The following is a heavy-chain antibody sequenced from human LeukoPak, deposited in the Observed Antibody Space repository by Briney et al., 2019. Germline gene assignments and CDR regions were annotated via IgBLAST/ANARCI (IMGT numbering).Heavy chain of an antibody. CDR1: GFPFGDYA. J-gene: IGHJ4*02. CDR2: VRSKAYGGTA. CDR3: SRGAGPNSCGYEDDY. V-gene: IGHV3-49*03. D-gene: IGHD5-18*01. Sequence: GGSLRLSCTPSGFPFGDYAMSWFRQAPGKGLEWVGFVRSKAYGGTAEYAASVKGRFTISRDDSKSIAYLLMNSLQSEDTAVYYCSRGAGPNSCGYEDDYWGQGTLVTVSS.